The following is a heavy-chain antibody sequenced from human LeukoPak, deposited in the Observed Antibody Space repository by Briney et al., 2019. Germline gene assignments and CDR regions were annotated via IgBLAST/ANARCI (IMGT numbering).Heavy chain of an antibody. Sequence: ASVKVSCKASGYTFTSYGISWVRQAPGQGLEWMGWISAYNGNTNYAQKLQGRVTMTTDTSTSTGYMELSSLRSEDTAVYYCARPRTTVTPWDGMDVWGQGTTVTVSS. V-gene: IGHV1-18*01. CDR2: ISAYNGNT. CDR1: GYTFTSYG. D-gene: IGHD4-11*01. CDR3: ARPRTTVTPWDGMDV. J-gene: IGHJ6*02.